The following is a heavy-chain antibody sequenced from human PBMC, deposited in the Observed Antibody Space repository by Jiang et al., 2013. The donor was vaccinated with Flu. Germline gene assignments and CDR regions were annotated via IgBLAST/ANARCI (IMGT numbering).Heavy chain of an antibody. V-gene: IGHV1-3*01. CDR2: INPSNGDT. CDR3: ARGRITAYFFDY. Sequence: QLVESGAEVKKPGASVKVSCEASGYTFSSYAIQWVRQAPGQSLEWMGWINPSNGDTKYSHQFQDRVTITRDTSATTAYMELTSLRSEDTAVYYCARGRITAYFFDYWGQGTLVTVSS. J-gene: IGHJ4*02. CDR1: GYTFSSYA. D-gene: IGHD3-10*01.